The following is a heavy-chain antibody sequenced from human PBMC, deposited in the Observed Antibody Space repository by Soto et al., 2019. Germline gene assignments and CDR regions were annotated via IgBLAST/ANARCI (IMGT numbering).Heavy chain of an antibody. J-gene: IGHJ4*01. CDR3: ARVFGSGCGY. D-gene: IGHD6-19*01. Sequence: GASVKVSCKASGYSFSSYGITWVRQAPGQGLEWLGRISPYSDGTSYAQKLQGRVTMTRDTSTSTVYMELSSLRSEDTAVYYCARVFGSGCGYWGHGTLVTSPQ. CDR1: GYSFSSYG. V-gene: IGHV1-18*01. CDR2: ISPYSDGT.